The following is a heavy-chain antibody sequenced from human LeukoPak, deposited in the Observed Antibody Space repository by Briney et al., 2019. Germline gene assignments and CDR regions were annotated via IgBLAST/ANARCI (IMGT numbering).Heavy chain of an antibody. Sequence: ASVKVSCKASGYTFTSNYIHWVRQAPGQGLEWMGMIYPRDGSTSYAQKFQGRVTVTRDTSTSTVHMELSGLRSEDTAVYYCARDQEGFDYWGQGNLVTASS. CDR2: IYPRDGST. V-gene: IGHV1-46*01. CDR3: ARDQEGFDY. CDR1: GYTFTSNY. J-gene: IGHJ4*02.